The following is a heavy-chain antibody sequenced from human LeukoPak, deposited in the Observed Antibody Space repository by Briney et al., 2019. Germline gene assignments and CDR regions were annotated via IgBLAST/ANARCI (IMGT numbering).Heavy chain of an antibody. CDR2: ISGSGGST. CDR3: ASSIVAAGLIDY. CDR1: GFTFSSYA. D-gene: IGHD6-13*01. Sequence: GGSLRLSCAASGFTFSSYAMSWVRQAPGKGLEWVSAISGSGGSTYYADSVKGRFTISRDNSKNTLYLQMNSLRAEDTAVYYCASSIVAAGLIDYWGQGTLVTVSS. J-gene: IGHJ4*02. V-gene: IGHV3-23*01.